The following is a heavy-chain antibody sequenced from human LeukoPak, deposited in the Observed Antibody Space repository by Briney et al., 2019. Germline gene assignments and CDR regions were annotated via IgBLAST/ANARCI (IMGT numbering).Heavy chain of an antibody. V-gene: IGHV1-69*13. Sequence: ASVKVSCKASGGTLSSYAISWVRQAPGRGLEWMGGIIPIFGTANYAQKFQGRVTITADESTSTAYMELSSLRSEDTAVYYCARGLEEYYGSGSYYNWFDPWGQGTLVTVSS. CDR3: ARGLEEYYGSGSYYNWFDP. CDR2: IIPIFGTA. D-gene: IGHD3-10*01. J-gene: IGHJ5*02. CDR1: GGTLSSYA.